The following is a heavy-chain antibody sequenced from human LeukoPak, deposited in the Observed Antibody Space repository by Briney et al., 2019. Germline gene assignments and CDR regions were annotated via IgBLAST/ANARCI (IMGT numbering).Heavy chain of an antibody. V-gene: IGHV3-48*01. J-gene: IGHJ4*02. CDR3: ARDDDNSGNNLDY. Sequence: PGGSLRLSCAASGFTFSSYSMNWVRQAPGKGLEWVSYISSSCSTIYYADSVKGRFTISRDNAKNSLYLQMNSLRAEDTAVYYCARDDDNSGNNLDYWGQGTLVTVSS. CDR1: GFTFSSYS. D-gene: IGHD3-10*01. CDR2: ISSSCSTI.